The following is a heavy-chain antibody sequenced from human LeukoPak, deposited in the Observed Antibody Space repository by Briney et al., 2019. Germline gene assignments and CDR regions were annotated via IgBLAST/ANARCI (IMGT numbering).Heavy chain of an antibody. CDR3: AREPIPYYYDSSGYLPTMAFDY. CDR2: IKQDGSEK. Sequence: GGSLRLSCAASGFTFSSYWMSWVRQAPGKGLEWVANIKQDGSEKYYVDSVKGRFTISRDNSKNTLYLQMNSLRAEDTAVYYCAREPIPYYYDSSGYLPTMAFDYWGQGTLVTVSS. V-gene: IGHV3-7*01. CDR1: GFTFSSYW. J-gene: IGHJ4*02. D-gene: IGHD3-22*01.